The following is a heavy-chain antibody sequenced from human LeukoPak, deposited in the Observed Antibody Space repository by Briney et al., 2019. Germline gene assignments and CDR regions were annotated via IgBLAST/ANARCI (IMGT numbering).Heavy chain of an antibody. CDR2: ISYSGST. Sequence: SETLSLTCTVSGGSISSSSNFWGWIRQPPGKGLEWIGSISYSGSTYYNPSLKSRVTISVDTSKNQFSLKLSSVTAADTAVYYCARDKKDYYDSSGYYYFAFDIWGQGTMVNVSS. V-gene: IGHV4-39*07. CDR3: ARDKKDYYDSSGYYYFAFDI. J-gene: IGHJ3*02. CDR1: GGSISSSSNF. D-gene: IGHD3-22*01.